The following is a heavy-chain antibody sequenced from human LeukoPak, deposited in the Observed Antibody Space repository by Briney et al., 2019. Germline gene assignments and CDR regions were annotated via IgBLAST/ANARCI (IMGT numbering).Heavy chain of an antibody. D-gene: IGHD4-23*01. Sequence: SETLSLTCTVSGGSISSYYWSWIRQPPGKGLEWIGYIYYSGSTNYNPSLKSRVTISVDTSKNQFSLKLSSVTAADTAVYYCARYTHGGNSFNYWGQGTLVTVSS. CDR1: GGSISSYY. CDR3: ARYTHGGNSFNY. J-gene: IGHJ4*02. V-gene: IGHV4-59*01. CDR2: IYYSGST.